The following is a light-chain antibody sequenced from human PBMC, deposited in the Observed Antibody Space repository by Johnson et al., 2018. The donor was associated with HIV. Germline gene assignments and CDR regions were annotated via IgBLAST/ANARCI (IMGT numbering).Light chain of an antibody. CDR1: SSNIGNNY. CDR2: ENN. CDR3: GTWDSSLSAYV. Sequence: QAVLTQPPSVSAAPGQKVTISCSGSSSNIGNNYVSWYQQLPGTAPKLLIYENNKRPSGIPDRFSGSKSGPSDTLGITGLQTGDEADYYCGTWDSSLSAYVFGTGTKVTVL. J-gene: IGLJ1*01. V-gene: IGLV1-51*02.